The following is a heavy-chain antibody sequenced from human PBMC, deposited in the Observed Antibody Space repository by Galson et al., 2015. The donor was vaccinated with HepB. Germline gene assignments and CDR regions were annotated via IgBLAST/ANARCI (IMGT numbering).Heavy chain of an antibody. V-gene: IGHV3-15*07. Sequence: SLRLSCAAYGFTFSNAWMNWVRQAPGKGLEWVGRIKSKTDGGTTDYAAPVKGRFTISRDDSKNTLYLQMNSLKTEDTAVYYCTTEPPDCSSTSCSLGAFDIWGQGAMVTVSS. D-gene: IGHD2-2*01. J-gene: IGHJ3*02. CDR3: TTEPPDCSSTSCSLGAFDI. CDR2: IKSKTDGGTT. CDR1: GFTFSNAW.